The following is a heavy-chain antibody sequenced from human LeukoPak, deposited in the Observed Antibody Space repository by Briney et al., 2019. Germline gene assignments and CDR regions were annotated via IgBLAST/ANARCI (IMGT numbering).Heavy chain of an antibody. V-gene: IGHV3-23*01. CDR2: ISGSGTT. CDR3: AKDPMLRGSTYDY. J-gene: IGHJ4*02. D-gene: IGHD3-10*01. CDR1: GFTFSTYA. Sequence: GGSLRLSCAASGFTFSTYAMSWVRQAPGKGLAWVSAISGSGTTYYADSVKGRFTISRDNSKKTLYLRMNSLRAEDTAVYYCAKDPMLRGSTYDYWGQGTVVTVSS.